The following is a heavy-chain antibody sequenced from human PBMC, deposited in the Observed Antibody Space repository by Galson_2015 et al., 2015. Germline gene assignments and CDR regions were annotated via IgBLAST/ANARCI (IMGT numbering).Heavy chain of an antibody. CDR2: ISGSTI. V-gene: IGHV3-69-1*02. D-gene: IGHD5-18*01. Sequence: SLRLSCAASGFTFSSYAMSWVRQAPGKGLEWVSAISGSTIYYADSVKGRFTISRDNAKNSVYLQMNSLSAEDTAVYYCARVRAYTYGIDCDYWGQGTLVTVSS. CDR1: GFTFSSYA. J-gene: IGHJ4*02. CDR3: ARVRAYTYGIDCDY.